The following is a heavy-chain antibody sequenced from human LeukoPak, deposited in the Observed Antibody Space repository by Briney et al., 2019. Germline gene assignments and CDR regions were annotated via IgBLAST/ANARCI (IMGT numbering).Heavy chain of an antibody. CDR1: GFTFSSYG. CDR3: AKGGGYCSSTSCYRRYYYYMDV. V-gene: IGHV3-33*06. CDR2: IWYDGSSK. Sequence: HPGRSLRLSCAASGFTFSSYGMHWVRQAPGKGLEWVAVIWYDGSSKYYADSVKGRFTISRDNSKNTLYLQMNSLRAEDTAVYYCAKGGGYCSSTSCYRRYYYYMDVWGKGTTVTVSS. J-gene: IGHJ6*03. D-gene: IGHD2-2*02.